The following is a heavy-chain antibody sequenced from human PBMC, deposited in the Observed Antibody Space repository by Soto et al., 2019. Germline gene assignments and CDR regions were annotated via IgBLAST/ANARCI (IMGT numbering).Heavy chain of an antibody. CDR3: ARDRAIAVAGNYYCYGMDV. CDR1: GGTFSSYT. V-gene: IGHV1-69*08. CDR2: IIPILGIA. D-gene: IGHD6-19*01. J-gene: IGHJ6*02. Sequence: QVQLVQSGAEVKKPGSSVKVSCKASGGTFSSYTISWVRQAPGQGLEWMGRIIPILGIANYAQKFQGRVTITTDKCTSTAYMELSSLRSEDTVVYYCARDRAIAVAGNYYCYGMDVWGQGTTVTVSS.